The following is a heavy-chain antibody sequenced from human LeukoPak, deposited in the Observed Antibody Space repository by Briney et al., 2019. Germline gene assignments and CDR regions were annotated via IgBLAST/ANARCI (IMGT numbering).Heavy chain of an antibody. V-gene: IGHV4-39*07. D-gene: IGHD2-2*01. Sequence: PSETLSLTCTVSGGSISSDNYYWGWIRQPPGTGLEWIGEINHSGSTNYNPSLKSRVTISVDTSKNQLSLKLSSVTAADTAVYYCARTHFFDDIVVVPAAIGSVFDPWGQGTLVTVSS. J-gene: IGHJ5*02. CDR3: ARTHFFDDIVVVPAAIGSVFDP. CDR1: GGSISSDNYY. CDR2: INHSGST.